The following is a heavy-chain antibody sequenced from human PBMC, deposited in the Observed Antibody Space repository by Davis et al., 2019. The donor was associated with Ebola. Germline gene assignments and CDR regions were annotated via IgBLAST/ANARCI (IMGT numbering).Heavy chain of an antibody. J-gene: IGHJ6*02. Sequence: SLKISCAASGFTFDDYAMHWVRQAPGKGLEWVSSITWNSGSIGYAASVKGRFTISSDNAKNSLYLQMNGLRAEDTAFYFCAKDAGITMVPNYYYYYGMDVWGQGTTVTVSS. CDR2: ITWNSGSI. CDR3: AKDAGITMVPNYYYYYGMDV. D-gene: IGHD3-10*01. CDR1: GFTFDDYA. V-gene: IGHV3-9*01.